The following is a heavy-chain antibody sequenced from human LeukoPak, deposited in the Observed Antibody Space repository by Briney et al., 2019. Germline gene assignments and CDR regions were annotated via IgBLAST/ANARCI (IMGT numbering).Heavy chain of an antibody. V-gene: IGHV4-34*01. Sequence: PSETLSLTCAVNGGSFSAYYWSWIRQPPGKGLEWIGEINHSGGTNYNPSLKSRVTISVDTSKNQFSLKLSSVTAADTAVYYCARGPELLRAFDYWGRGTLVTVSS. CDR3: ARGPELLRAFDY. J-gene: IGHJ4*02. CDR2: INHSGGT. D-gene: IGHD1-26*01. CDR1: GGSFSAYY.